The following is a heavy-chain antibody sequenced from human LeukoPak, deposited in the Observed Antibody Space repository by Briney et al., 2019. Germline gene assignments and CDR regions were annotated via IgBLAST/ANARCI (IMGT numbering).Heavy chain of an antibody. Sequence: GGSLRLSCSASGFTFTGYAMHWVRQAPGKGLEYVSGIGGDAFSAFYGDSMKDRDTISRENSKGTVHLQMTSLRVEDTAVYFCVRDVDYYASGSYLGYFDYWGQGTLVTVSS. J-gene: IGHJ4*02. CDR1: GFTFTGYA. CDR3: VRDVDYYASGSYLGYFDY. CDR2: IGGDAFSA. D-gene: IGHD3-10*01. V-gene: IGHV3-64D*06.